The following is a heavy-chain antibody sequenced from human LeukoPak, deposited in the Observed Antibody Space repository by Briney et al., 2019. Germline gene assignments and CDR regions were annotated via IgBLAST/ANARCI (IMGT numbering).Heavy chain of an antibody. Sequence: SETLSLTCTVSGGSISSSSYYWGWIRQPPGKGLEWIGSIYYSGSTYYNPSLKSRVTISVVTSKNQFSLKLSSVTAADTAVYYCARARITMIVVVDWGQGTLVTVSS. J-gene: IGHJ4*02. D-gene: IGHD3-22*01. CDR3: ARARITMIVVVD. V-gene: IGHV4-39*07. CDR2: IYYSGST. CDR1: GGSISSSSYY.